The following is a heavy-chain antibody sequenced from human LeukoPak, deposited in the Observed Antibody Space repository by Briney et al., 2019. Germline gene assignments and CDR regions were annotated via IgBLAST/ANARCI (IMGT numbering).Heavy chain of an antibody. Sequence: SETLSLTCTVSGGSVSSGSYYWSWIRQPPGKGLEWIGYIYYSGSTNYNPSLKSRVTISVDTSKNQFSPKLSSVTAADTAVYYCARGPYSSGWYGSEDFDYWGQGTLVTVSS. CDR3: ARGPYSSGWYGSEDFDY. CDR1: GGSVSSGSYY. CDR2: IYYSGST. V-gene: IGHV4-61*01. J-gene: IGHJ4*02. D-gene: IGHD6-19*01.